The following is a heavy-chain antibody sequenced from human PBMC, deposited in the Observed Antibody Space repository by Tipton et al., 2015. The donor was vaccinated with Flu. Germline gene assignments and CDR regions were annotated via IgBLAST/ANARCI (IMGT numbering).Heavy chain of an antibody. J-gene: IGHJ5*02. Sequence: VQLVQSGAEVKKPGESLKISCKGSGYSFTSYWIGWVRQMPGKGLEWMGIIYPGDSDTRYSPSFQGQVTISADKSISTAYLQWSSLKTPDTAMYYCARRFHGISGYQWWFDPWGQGTLVTVSS. CDR1: GYSFTSYW. CDR2: IYPGDSDT. CDR3: ARRFHGISGYQWWFDP. V-gene: IGHV5-51*03. D-gene: IGHD3-22*01.